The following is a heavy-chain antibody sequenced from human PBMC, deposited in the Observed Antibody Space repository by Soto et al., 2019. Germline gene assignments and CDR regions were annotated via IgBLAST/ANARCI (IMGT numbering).Heavy chain of an antibody. CDR2: IKQDGSEK. CDR3: ARGLRGGIVSDY. D-gene: IGHD3-16*02. CDR1: GVTFSSYW. J-gene: IGHJ4*02. Sequence: PXGSRRLACAASGVTFSSYWMSWVRQAPGKGLDWVANIKQDGSEKYYVDSVKGRFTISRDNAKNSLYLQMNSLRAEDTAVYYCARGLRGGIVSDYWGQGTLVTVSS. V-gene: IGHV3-7*03.